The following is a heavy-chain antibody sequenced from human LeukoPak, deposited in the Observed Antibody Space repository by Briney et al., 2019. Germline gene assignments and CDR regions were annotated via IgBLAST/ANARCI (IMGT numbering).Heavy chain of an antibody. V-gene: IGHV4-61*02. CDR3: ASGSGRTTSDAFDI. CDR1: GGSISSGSYY. CDR2: IYTSGSN. J-gene: IGHJ3*02. D-gene: IGHD2-15*01. Sequence: SQTLSLTCTVSGGSISSGSYYWSWIRQPAGKGLEWIGRIYTSGSNNYNPSLKSRVNISVDTSKNQFSLKLSSVTAADTAVYYCASGSGRTTSDAFDIWGQGTMVTVSS.